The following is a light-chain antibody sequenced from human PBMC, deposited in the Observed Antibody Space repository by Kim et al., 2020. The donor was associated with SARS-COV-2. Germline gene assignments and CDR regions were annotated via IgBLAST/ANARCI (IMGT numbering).Light chain of an antibody. CDR2: VVT. V-gene: IGLV2-14*03. Sequence: GQSITISCTGTSSDIGAYNFVSWYQQHPGKAPKLMIYVVTERPSGVSNRFSASKSGNTASLTISWLQTADEADYYCSSFTTSSTYVFGTGTKVTVL. CDR1: SSDIGAYNF. J-gene: IGLJ1*01. CDR3: SSFTTSSTYV.